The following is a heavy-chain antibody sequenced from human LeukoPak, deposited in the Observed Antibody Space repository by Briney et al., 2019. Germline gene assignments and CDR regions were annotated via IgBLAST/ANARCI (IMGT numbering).Heavy chain of an antibody. J-gene: IGHJ4*02. CDR1: GFTVSSNS. V-gene: IGHV3-66*01. CDR2: IYSSGST. Sequence: PGGSLRLSCAASGFTVSSNSMSWVRQAPGKGLEWVSGIYSSGSTYYADSVKGSFTISRDNSTNTLYLQMNSLRAEDTAVYYCARDLLDYWGQGTLVSVSS. CDR3: ARDLLDY.